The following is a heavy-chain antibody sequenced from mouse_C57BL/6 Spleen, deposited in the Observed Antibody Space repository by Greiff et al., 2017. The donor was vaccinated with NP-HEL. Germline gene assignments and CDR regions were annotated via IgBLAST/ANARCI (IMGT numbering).Heavy chain of an antibody. V-gene: IGHV1-80*01. D-gene: IGHD3-2*02. CDR2: IYPGDGDT. J-gene: IGHJ2*01. Sequence: QVQLQQSGAELVKPGASVKISCKASGYAFSSYWMNWVKQRPGKGLEWIGQIYPGDGDTNYNGKFKGKATLTADKSSSTAYMQLSSLTSEDSAVYFCARSGYGTYFDYWGQGTTLTVSS. CDR3: ARSGYGTYFDY. CDR1: GYAFSSYW.